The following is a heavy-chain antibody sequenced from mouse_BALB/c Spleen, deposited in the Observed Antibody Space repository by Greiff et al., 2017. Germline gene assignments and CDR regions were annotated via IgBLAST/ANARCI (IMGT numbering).Heavy chain of an antibody. CDR2: ISSGSSTI. Sequence: EVKLQESGGGLVQPGGSRKLSCAASGFTFSSFGMHWVRQAPEKGLEWVAYISSGSSTIYYADTVKGRFTISRDNPKNTLFLQMTSLRSEDTAMYYCARGANWAWFAYWGQGTLVTVSA. CDR1: GFTFSSFG. V-gene: IGHV5-17*02. CDR3: ARGANWAWFAY. J-gene: IGHJ3*01. D-gene: IGHD4-1*01.